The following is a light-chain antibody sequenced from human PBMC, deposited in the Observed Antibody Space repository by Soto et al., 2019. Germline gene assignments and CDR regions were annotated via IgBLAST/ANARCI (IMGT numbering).Light chain of an antibody. CDR3: QYQGT. J-gene: IGKJ4*01. CDR1: QSVGRRY. V-gene: IGKV3-20*01. Sequence: PGERATLSCRASQSVGRRYLAWYQQRPGQAPRLLIYDTSERASDIPDRFSGSGSGTDFTLTISRLVPEDFAVYYCQYQGTFGGGTKVEIK. CDR2: DTS.